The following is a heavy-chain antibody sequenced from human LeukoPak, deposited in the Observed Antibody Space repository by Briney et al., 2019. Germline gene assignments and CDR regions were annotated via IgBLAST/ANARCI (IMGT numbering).Heavy chain of an antibody. J-gene: IGHJ4*02. CDR1: GYTFTSYY. V-gene: IGHV1-46*01. CDR2: INPSGGST. D-gene: IGHD6-13*01. CDR3: ARDATPLIAAADSFDY. Sequence: ASVKVSCKASGYTFTSYYMHWVRQAPGQGLEWMGIINPSGGSTSYAQKFQGRVTMTRDTSTSTVYMELSSLRSEDTAVYYCARDATPLIAAADSFDYWGQGTLVTVSS.